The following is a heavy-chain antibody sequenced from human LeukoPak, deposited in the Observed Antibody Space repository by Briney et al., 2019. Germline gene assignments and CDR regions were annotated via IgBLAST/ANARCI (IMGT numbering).Heavy chain of an antibody. CDR3: AKDFPRHCSSTSCYLGYFHH. D-gene: IGHD2-2*01. J-gene: IGHJ1*01. V-gene: IGHV3-23*01. Sequence: PGGSLRLSCAASGFTFSSYAMSWVRQAPGKGLEWVSAISGSGGSTYYADSVKGRFTISRDNSKNTLYLQMNSLRAEDTAVYYCAKDFPRHCSSTSCYLGYFHHWGQGTLVTVSS. CDR1: GFTFSSYA. CDR2: ISGSGGST.